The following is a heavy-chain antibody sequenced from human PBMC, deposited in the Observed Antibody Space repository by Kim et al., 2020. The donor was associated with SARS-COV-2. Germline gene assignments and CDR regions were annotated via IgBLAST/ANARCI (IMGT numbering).Heavy chain of an antibody. Sequence: NYTPSLKSRVTISVDTSKNQFSLKLSSVTAADTAVYYCARHSGYDHRFDYWGQGTLVTVSS. J-gene: IGHJ4*02. V-gene: IGHV4-59*08. CDR3: ARHSGYDHRFDY. D-gene: IGHD5-12*01.